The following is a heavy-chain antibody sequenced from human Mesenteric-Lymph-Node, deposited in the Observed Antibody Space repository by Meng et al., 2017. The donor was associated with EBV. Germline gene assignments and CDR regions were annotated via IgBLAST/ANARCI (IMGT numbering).Heavy chain of an antibody. CDR3: ARERGAGTYQGFDF. Sequence: VQLQESGPGLVNPSGTLSLTCAASGGSITTNNYWSWVRQPPGKGLEWIAEISHNGHTNYSPSLKSRVTISIDKSKNQFSLKVDSVTAADTAVYYCARERGAGTYQGFDFWGQGTLVTVSS. CDR1: GGSITTNNY. V-gene: IGHV4-4*02. CDR2: ISHNGHT. D-gene: IGHD3-10*01. J-gene: IGHJ4*02.